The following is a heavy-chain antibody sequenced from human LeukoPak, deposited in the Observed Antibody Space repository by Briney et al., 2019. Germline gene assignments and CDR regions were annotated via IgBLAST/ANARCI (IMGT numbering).Heavy chain of an antibody. Sequence: PGGSLRLSCAASGFTFSSYGMHWVRQAPGKGLEWVAVIWYDGSNKYYADSVKGRFTISRDNSKNTLYLQLNSLRAYDQAWYDCAKNGGGRCYSGDCYVDYWGQGTLVTVSS. CDR1: GFTFSSYG. CDR2: IWYDGSNK. D-gene: IGHD2-15*01. V-gene: IGHV3-33*06. CDR3: AKNGGGRCYSGDCYVDY. J-gene: IGHJ4*02.